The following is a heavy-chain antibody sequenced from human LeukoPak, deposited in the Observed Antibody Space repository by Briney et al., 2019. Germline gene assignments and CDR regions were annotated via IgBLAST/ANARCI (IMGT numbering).Heavy chain of an antibody. CDR2: IYYSGTT. Sequence: SETLSLTCTVSGGSISNYYWSWIRQPPGKGLEWIGYIYYSGTTNYNPSLKSRVTISVDTSKNQFSLKLSSVTAADTAVYYCARDQGSPLYYYYGMDVWGQGTTVTVSS. CDR1: GGSISNYY. V-gene: IGHV4-59*01. CDR3: ARDQGSPLYYYYGMDV. J-gene: IGHJ6*02.